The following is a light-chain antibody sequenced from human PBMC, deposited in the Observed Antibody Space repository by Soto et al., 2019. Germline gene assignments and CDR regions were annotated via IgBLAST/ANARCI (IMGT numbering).Light chain of an antibody. CDR1: QDINSR. V-gene: IGKV1-12*01. CDR2: VAT. J-gene: IGKJ1*01. CDR3: LQVENFPRT. Sequence: DIQMTQSPSSVSAYVGDTVTITCRASQDINSRLAWFQQQPRRPPKYVIQVATMLQSGFPSRFAGSGSWRDFTLTIHTRQPEDYATYYCLQVENFPRTFGHGTKGE.